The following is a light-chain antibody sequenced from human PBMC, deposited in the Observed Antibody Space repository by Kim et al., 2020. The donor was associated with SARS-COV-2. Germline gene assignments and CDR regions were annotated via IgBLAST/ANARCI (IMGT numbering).Light chain of an antibody. CDR2: AAS. CDR1: QSIDNY. V-gene: IGKV1-39*01. Sequence: IQMTQSPSSLSASVGDRVTITCRASQSIDNYLNWYQQKPGKAPNVLIYAASSLQSGVPSTFSGSGSGTTFTLTIRSLQPEDFAACFCQQTYNTPITFGQGTRLEIK. J-gene: IGKJ5*01. CDR3: QQTYNTPIT.